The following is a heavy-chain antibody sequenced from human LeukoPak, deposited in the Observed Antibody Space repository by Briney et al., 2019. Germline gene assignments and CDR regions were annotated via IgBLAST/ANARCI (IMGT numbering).Heavy chain of an antibody. J-gene: IGHJ4*02. D-gene: IGHD2-21*02. V-gene: IGHV3-30-3*01. CDR1: GFTFSSYA. Sequence: GGSLRLSCAASGFTFSSYAMSWVRQAPGKGLEWVAVISYDGSNKYYADSVKGRFTVSRDNSKNTLYLQMNSLRAEDTAVYYCARDFKVVTATSLFDYWGQGTLVTVSS. CDR2: ISYDGSNK. CDR3: ARDFKVVTATSLFDY.